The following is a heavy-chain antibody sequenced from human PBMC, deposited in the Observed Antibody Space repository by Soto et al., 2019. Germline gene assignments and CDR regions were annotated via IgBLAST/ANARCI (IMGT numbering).Heavy chain of an antibody. D-gene: IGHD2-15*01. J-gene: IGHJ5*02. CDR3: ARGLYCSGGSCPSGNP. Sequence: SVKVSCKASGGTFSSYAISWVRQAPGQGLEWMGGIIPIFGTANYAQKFQGRVTITADESTSTAYMELSSLRSEDTAVYYCARGLYCSGGSCPSGNPWGQGTLVTVSS. CDR2: IIPIFGTA. V-gene: IGHV1-69*13. CDR1: GGTFSSYA.